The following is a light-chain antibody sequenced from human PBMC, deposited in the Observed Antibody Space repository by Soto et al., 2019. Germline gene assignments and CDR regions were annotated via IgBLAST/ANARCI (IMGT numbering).Light chain of an antibody. CDR3: QHYSNWLWT. CDR1: QSVSSK. CDR2: DAS. Sequence: EIVMTQSPATLSVSPGERVSLSCRASQSVSSKLAWYQQKLGQAPRLLIYDASTRATGSPSRFSGSGSGTAFTLTISSLQSEDFAVYYCQHYSNWLWTFGQGTKVEIK. V-gene: IGKV3-15*01. J-gene: IGKJ1*01.